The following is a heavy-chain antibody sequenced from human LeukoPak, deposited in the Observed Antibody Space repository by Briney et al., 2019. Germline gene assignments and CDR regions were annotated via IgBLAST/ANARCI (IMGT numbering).Heavy chain of an antibody. D-gene: IGHD6-13*01. CDR2: ISWNSGSI. CDR1: GFTFDDYA. Sequence: PGGSLRLSCAASGFTFDDYAMHWVRHAPGKGLEWVSGISWNSGSIGYADSVKGRFTISRDNAKNSLYLQMNSLRAEDMALYYCAKGGESSSFDYWGQGTLVTVSS. V-gene: IGHV3-9*03. J-gene: IGHJ4*02. CDR3: AKGGESSSFDY.